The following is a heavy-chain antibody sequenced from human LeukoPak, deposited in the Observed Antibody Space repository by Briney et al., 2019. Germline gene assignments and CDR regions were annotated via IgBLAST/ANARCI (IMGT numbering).Heavy chain of an antibody. J-gene: IGHJ4*02. CDR1: GFTFSSYG. CDR3: AKGDRLGYCSSTSCSWGYFDY. CDR2: ISYDGSNK. Sequence: GRSLRLSCAASGFTFSSYGMHWVRQAPGKGLEWVAVISYDGSNKYYADSVKGRFTISRDNSKNTLYLQMNSLRAEDTAVYYCAKGDRLGYCSSTSCSWGYFDYWGQGTLVTVSS. V-gene: IGHV3-30*18. D-gene: IGHD2-2*01.